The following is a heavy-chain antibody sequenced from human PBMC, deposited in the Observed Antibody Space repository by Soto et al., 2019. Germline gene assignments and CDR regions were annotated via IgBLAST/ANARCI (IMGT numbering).Heavy chain of an antibody. D-gene: IGHD3-10*01. CDR1: GFNFSSCA. CDR2: ISGSGGST. V-gene: IGHV3-23*01. J-gene: IGHJ5*02. CDR3: AKDLLPYYYGSGSSNWFDP. Sequence: GGSLRLSCAASGFNFSSCAMSWVRQNTGKGLEWVSAISGSGGSTYYADSVKGGSTISRDNSKNTLYLQMNSLRAEDTAVYYCAKDLLPYYYGSGSSNWFDPWGQGTLVTVSS.